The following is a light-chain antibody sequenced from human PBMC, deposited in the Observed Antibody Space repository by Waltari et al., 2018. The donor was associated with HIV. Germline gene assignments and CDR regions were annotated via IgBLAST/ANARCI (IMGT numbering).Light chain of an antibody. J-gene: IGKJ1*01. V-gene: IGKV1-5*03. CDR2: KVS. CDR1: RNIRNW. Sequence: IQMTQYPSTLSASVGDRVTSTCRASRNIRNWLAWDHQKPGKAPKLLIYKVSTLESGVPSRFSGSGSGTEFTLTISGLQPDDSATYYCQQFKYLWTCGQGTKVEIK. CDR3: QQFKYLWT.